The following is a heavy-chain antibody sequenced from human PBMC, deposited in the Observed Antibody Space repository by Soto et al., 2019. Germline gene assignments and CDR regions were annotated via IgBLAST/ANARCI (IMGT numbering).Heavy chain of an antibody. Sequence: GGSLRLSCAASGFTFSSYSMNWVRQAPGKGLEWVSYISSSSSTIYYADSVKGRFTISRDNAKNSLYLQMNSLRDEDTAVYYCARVIGSRSSSSLWTRYYYYYGMDVWGQGTTVTVSS. D-gene: IGHD6-6*01. CDR1: GFTFSSYS. J-gene: IGHJ6*02. V-gene: IGHV3-48*02. CDR3: ARVIGSRSSSSLWTRYYYYYGMDV. CDR2: ISSSSSTI.